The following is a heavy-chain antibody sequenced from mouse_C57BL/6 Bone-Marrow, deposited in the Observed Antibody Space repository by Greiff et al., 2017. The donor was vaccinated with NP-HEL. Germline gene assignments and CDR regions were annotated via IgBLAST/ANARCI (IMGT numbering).Heavy chain of an antibody. CDR1: GFTFSDFY. CDR2: SRNKANDYTT. D-gene: IGHD1-1*01. J-gene: IGHJ1*03. Sequence: DVMLVESGGGLVQSGRSLRLSCATSGFTFSDFYMEWVRQAPGKGLEWIAASRNKANDYTTEYSASVKGRFIVSRDTSQSILYLQMNALRAEDTAIYYCARDAKHYGSSYYWYFDVWGTGTTVTVSS. CDR3: ARDAKHYGSSYYWYFDV. V-gene: IGHV7-1*01.